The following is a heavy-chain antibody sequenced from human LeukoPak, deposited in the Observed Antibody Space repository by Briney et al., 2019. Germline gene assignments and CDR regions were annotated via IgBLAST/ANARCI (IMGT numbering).Heavy chain of an antibody. J-gene: IGHJ4*02. CDR3: ARVVGPLYYYFDY. D-gene: IGHD2-15*01. Sequence: SSETLSLTCAVYGGSFSGYYWSWIRQPAGKGLEWIGRIYTSGGTNYNPSLKSRVTMSVDTSKNQFSLKLSSVTAADTAVYYCARVVGPLYYYFDYWGQGTLVTVSS. CDR1: GGSFSGYY. V-gene: IGHV4-59*10. CDR2: IYTSGGT.